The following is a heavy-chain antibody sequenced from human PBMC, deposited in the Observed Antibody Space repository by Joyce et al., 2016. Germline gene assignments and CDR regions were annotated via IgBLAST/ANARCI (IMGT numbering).Heavy chain of an antibody. CDR3: ARDAYGDDRRGGGFDY. CDR2: IWRDGSKK. J-gene: IGHJ4*02. V-gene: IGHV3-33*01. D-gene: IGHD4-17*01. Sequence: QVQLVESGGGVVQPGSSLRLSCEVSGVSFNNYGMHWVRQAPGKGLEWVAVIWRDGSKKYYADSVKGRFTISREDLKNRLYLQMNSLRAEDTAVYYCARDAYGDDRRGGGFDYWGQVTLVTVSS. CDR1: GVSFNNYG.